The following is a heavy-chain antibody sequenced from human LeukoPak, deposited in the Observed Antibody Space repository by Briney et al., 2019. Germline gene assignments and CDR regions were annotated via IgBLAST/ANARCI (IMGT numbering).Heavy chain of an antibody. CDR1: GFTFINYG. D-gene: IGHD6-13*01. V-gene: IGHV3-23*01. J-gene: IGHJ4*02. CDR3: ANGAAAGTPTIGDY. Sequence: GGTLRLSCAASGFTFINYGMSWVRQAPGKGLEWVSVISGGGENTYYADSVKGRFTSSRDNCKNTLYLQMHSLRAEDTAVYYCANGAAAGTPTIGDYWGQGTLVTVSS. CDR2: ISGGGENT.